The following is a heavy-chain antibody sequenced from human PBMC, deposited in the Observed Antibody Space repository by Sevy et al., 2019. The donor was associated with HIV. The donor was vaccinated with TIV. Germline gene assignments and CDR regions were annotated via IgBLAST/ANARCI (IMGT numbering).Heavy chain of an antibody. CDR1: GFTFSSYW. J-gene: IGHJ3*02. CDR2: IKQDGIEK. CDR3: ARIDVDAYYDYVWGSYRPGDAFDI. V-gene: IGHV3-7*03. Sequence: GGSLRLSCAASGFTFSSYWMSWVRQAPGKGLEWVANIKQDGIEKYYVDSVKGRFTISRDNAKNSLYLQMNSLRAEDTAVYYCARIDVDAYYDYVWGSYRPGDAFDIWGQGTMVTVSS. D-gene: IGHD3-16*02.